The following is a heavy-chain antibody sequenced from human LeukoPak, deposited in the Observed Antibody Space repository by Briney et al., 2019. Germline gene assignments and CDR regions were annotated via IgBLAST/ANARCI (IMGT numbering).Heavy chain of an antibody. V-gene: IGHV3-21*01. CDR2: ISSSSSYM. D-gene: IGHD1-26*01. CDR3: ARGGVGATPFDY. J-gene: IGHJ4*02. CDR1: GFTFSSYS. Sequence: GGSLRLSCAASGFTFSSYSMNWVRQAPGKGLGWVSSISSSSSYMYYADSVKGRFTISRDNAKNSLYLQMNSLRAEDTAVYYCARGGVGATPFDYWGQGTLVTVSS.